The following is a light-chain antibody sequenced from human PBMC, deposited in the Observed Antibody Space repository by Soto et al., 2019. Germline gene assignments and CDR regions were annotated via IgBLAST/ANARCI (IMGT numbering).Light chain of an antibody. CDR2: DAS. V-gene: IGKV1-5*01. Sequence: DIQMTQSPSTLSASVGDRVTITCRASQSISSWLAWYQQKPGKAPKLLIYDASSLESGVPSRFRGSGSGTEFTLTISSLKPDDFATYYCQQYNSYPLTFGPGTKVDIK. J-gene: IGKJ3*01. CDR1: QSISSW. CDR3: QQYNSYPLT.